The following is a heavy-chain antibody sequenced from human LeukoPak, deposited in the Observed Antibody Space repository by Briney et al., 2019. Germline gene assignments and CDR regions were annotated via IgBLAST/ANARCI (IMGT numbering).Heavy chain of an antibody. CDR1: GFTFSSYW. D-gene: IGHD4-17*01. V-gene: IGHV3-74*01. CDR2: INSDGSST. CDR3: AREGVDYGDYETFDY. Sequence: GGSLRLSCAASGFTFSSYWMHWVRQAPGKGLVWVSRINSDGSSTSYADSVKGRFTISRDNAKNTLYLQMNSLRAEDTAVYYCAREGVDYGDYETFDYWGQGTLVTVSS. J-gene: IGHJ4*02.